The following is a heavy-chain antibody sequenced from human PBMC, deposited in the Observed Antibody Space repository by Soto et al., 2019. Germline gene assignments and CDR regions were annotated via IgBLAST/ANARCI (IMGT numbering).Heavy chain of an antibody. Sequence: SVTMHIACPVSDGSVIRHNWIYFRQAPGKGLEWIGHIYYRGSTSYSPSLRSRSTISVDTSNNQFSLKLNSVTTADTAVYYCARDGRDASGMDVWGHGTKVTVS. CDR1: DGSVIRHN. CDR2: IYYRGST. V-gene: IGHV4-59*02. J-gene: IGHJ6*02. D-gene: IGHD1-26*01. CDR3: ARDGRDASGMDV.